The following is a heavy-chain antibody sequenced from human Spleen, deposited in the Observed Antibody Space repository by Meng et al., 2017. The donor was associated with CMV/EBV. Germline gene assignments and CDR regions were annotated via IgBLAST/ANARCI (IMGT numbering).Heavy chain of an antibody. V-gene: IGHV4-39*07. Sequence: SETLSLTCTVSGGSISRSSDYWGWIRQPPGKGLQWIGSIYYSGSTYYNPSLKSRVTISVDTSKNQFSLKLSSVTAADTAVYYCARGKGDRITIFGVVRGYYGMDVWGQGTTVTVSS. D-gene: IGHD3-3*01. CDR1: GGSISRSSDY. CDR2: IYYSGST. CDR3: ARGKGDRITIFGVVRGYYGMDV. J-gene: IGHJ6*02.